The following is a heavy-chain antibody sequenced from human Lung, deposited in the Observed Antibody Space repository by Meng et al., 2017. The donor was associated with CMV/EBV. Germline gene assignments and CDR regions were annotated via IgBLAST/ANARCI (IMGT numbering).Heavy chain of an antibody. D-gene: IGHD6-6*01. CDR1: GFSLSTTGMG. J-gene: IGHJ4*02. CDR3: ALIGDVAGRPFDF. CDR2: IFSNDDK. Sequence: SGPTLVKPTGTLTLTCTVSGFSLSTTGMGVDWIRQPPGKALEWLAHIFSNDDKSYSTSLKSRLTISKDTSQSQVVLTMTNMDPVDTATYYCALIGDVAGRPFDFSGQGALVTVSS. V-gene: IGHV2-26*01.